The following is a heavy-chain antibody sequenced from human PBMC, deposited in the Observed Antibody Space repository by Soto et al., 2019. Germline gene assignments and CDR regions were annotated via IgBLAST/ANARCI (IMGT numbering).Heavy chain of an antibody. Sequence: EVQLVESGGGLVQPGGSLRLSCAASGFMFRSYWMHWVRQVPGRGLAWVSRINSDGSSTDYADLVKGRFTISRDNAKNTLYQKMNSLRAEDTGLYYSARDLTEGDPSLNYWGQGTLVTVSS. CDR3: ARDLTEGDPSLNY. J-gene: IGHJ4*02. CDR1: GFMFRSYW. V-gene: IGHV3-74*01. D-gene: IGHD3-16*01. CDR2: INSDGSST.